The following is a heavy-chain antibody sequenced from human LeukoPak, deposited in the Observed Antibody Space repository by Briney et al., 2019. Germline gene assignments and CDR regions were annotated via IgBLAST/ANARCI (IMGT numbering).Heavy chain of an antibody. D-gene: IGHD6-6*01. CDR2: IYYSGST. CDR3: ARRQLVRNFDY. J-gene: IGHJ4*02. Sequence: SETLSLTCTVSGGSISSSSYYWGWIRQPPGKGLEWIGSIYYSGSTYYNPSLKSRVTISVDTSKNQSSLKLSSVTAADTAVYYCARRQLVRNFDYWGQGTLVTVSS. CDR1: GGSISSSSYY. V-gene: IGHV4-39*01.